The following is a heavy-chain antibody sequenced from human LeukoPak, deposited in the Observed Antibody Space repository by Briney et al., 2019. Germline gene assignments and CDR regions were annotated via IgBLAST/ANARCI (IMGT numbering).Heavy chain of an antibody. D-gene: IGHD3-3*01. V-gene: IGHV3-21*01. CDR3: ARGITIFGVVDTLDY. CDR2: ISSSSSYI. Sequence: GGSLRPSCAASGFTFSSYSMNWVRQAPGKGLEWVSSISSSSSYIYYADSVKGRFTISRDNAKNSLYLQMNSLRAEDTAVYYCARGITIFGVVDTLDYWGQGTLVTVSS. J-gene: IGHJ4*02. CDR1: GFTFSSYS.